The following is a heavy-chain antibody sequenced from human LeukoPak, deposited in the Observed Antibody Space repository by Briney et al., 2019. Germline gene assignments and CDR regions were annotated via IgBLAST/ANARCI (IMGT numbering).Heavy chain of an antibody. Sequence: SETLSLTCTVSGGSISSSSYYWGWIRQPPGKGLEWIGSIYYSGSTYYNPSLKSRVTISVDTSKNQFSLKLSSVTAADTAVYYCAREIRYSSSWYIWFDPWGQGTLVTASS. CDR3: AREIRYSSSWYIWFDP. CDR1: GGSISSSSYY. CDR2: IYYSGST. J-gene: IGHJ5*02. V-gene: IGHV4-39*07. D-gene: IGHD6-13*01.